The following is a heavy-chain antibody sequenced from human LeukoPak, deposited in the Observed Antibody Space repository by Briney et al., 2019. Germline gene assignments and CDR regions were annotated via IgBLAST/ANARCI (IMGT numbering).Heavy chain of an antibody. V-gene: IGHV3-11*01. CDR1: GFTFSNYY. CDR2: ISTRDTI. CDR3: SRGDYGSSLNF. J-gene: IGHJ4*02. Sequence: GGSLRLSCAASGFTFSNYYMSWIRQAPGKGLEWISYISTRDTIYYAASVEGRFTISRDNSKNSVYLQMNSLRAEDTAIYYCSRGDYGSSLNFWGQGSLVTVSS. D-gene: IGHD4-17*01.